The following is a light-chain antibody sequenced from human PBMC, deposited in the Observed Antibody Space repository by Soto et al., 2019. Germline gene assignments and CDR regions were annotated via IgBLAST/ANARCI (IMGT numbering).Light chain of an antibody. Sequence: QSVLTQSPSASASLGPSVKLTCTLSSGHSSYAIAWHQQQPEKGPRYLMKLNSDGSHSKGDGIPDRFSGSSSGAERYLTISSLQSEDEADYYCQTWGTGIQVFGTGTKLTVL. CDR3: QTWGTGIQV. CDR1: SGHSSYA. V-gene: IGLV4-69*01. CDR2: LNSDGSH. J-gene: IGLJ1*01.